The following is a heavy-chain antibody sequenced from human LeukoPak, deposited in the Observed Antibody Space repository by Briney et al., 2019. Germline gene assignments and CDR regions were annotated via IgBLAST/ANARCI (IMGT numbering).Heavy chain of an antibody. CDR1: GYTFTSYG. J-gene: IGHJ4*02. V-gene: IGHV1-18*01. D-gene: IGHD3-22*01. Sequence: GASVKVSCKASGYTFTSYGFSWVRQAPGQGLEWMGWISAYNGNTNYAQKLQGRVTMTTDTSTSTAYMELRSLRSDDTAVYYCARDAYYYDSSGYYTPFDYWGQGTLVTVSS. CDR3: ARDAYYYDSSGYYTPFDY. CDR2: ISAYNGNT.